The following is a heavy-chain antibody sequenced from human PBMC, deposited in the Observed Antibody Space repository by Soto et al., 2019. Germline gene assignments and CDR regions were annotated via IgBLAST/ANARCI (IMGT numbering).Heavy chain of an antibody. J-gene: IGHJ6*02. Sequence: PSATVSLTCIVSPGSIMSYYWTWIQQSPGKGLEWIGYMYNTGSTVYNPSFKSRVTISVDTSKNQFSLKLNSVTAADTAVYYCARDLWGYCGTDCYPLHVWGQGTTVTVS. D-gene: IGHD2-21*02. CDR1: PGSIMSYY. V-gene: IGHV4-59*01. CDR2: MYNTGST. CDR3: ARDLWGYCGTDCYPLHV.